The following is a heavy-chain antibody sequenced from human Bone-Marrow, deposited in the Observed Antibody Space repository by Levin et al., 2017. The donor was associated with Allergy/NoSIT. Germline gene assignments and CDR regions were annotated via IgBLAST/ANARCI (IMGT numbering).Heavy chain of an antibody. CDR1: GFTFGDYI. V-gene: IGHV3-49*03. D-gene: IGHD2-2*01. CDR2: IRSKAYGGTT. Sequence: PGGSLRLSCTASGFTFGDYIMSWFRQAPGKGLEWVGLIRSKAYGGTTEYAASVKGRFTISRDDSKSIAYLQMNSLKTEDTAVYYCTRDRSVFSRTPHGSDVWGQGTMVTVSS. J-gene: IGHJ3*01. CDR3: TRDRSVFSRTPHGSDV.